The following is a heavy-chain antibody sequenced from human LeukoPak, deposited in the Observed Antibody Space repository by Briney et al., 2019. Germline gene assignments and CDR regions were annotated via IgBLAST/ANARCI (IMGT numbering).Heavy chain of an antibody. D-gene: IGHD6-19*01. CDR3: ARGQWLGPFDY. CDR1: GFTFSSYA. V-gene: IGHV3-30-3*01. CDR2: ISDDASNK. Sequence: GGSLRLSCAASGFTFSSYAMSWVRQAPGKGLEWVAVISDDASNKYYADSVKGRFTISRDNSKNTLYLQMKSLRPEDTAVYYCARGQWLGPFDYWGQGTLVSVSS. J-gene: IGHJ4*02.